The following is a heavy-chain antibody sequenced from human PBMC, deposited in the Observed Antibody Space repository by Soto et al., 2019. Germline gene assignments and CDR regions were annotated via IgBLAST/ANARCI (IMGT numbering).Heavy chain of an antibody. CDR1: GFTFSSFW. D-gene: IGHD3-22*01. CDR2: INVDGREE. Sequence: GGSLRLSCGASGFTFSSFWMTWVRQAPGKGLEWVANINVDGREEYYVDSVKGRFTISRDNAKNSLYLQMNSLRAEETAVYYCARAFYYDSSGHYYYYSLDVWGQGTTVTVSS. CDR3: ARAFYYDSSGHYYYYSLDV. V-gene: IGHV3-7*04. J-gene: IGHJ6*02.